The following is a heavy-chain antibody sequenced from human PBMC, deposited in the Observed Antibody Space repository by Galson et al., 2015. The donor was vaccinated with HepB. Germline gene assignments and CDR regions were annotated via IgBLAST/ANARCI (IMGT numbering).Heavy chain of an antibody. V-gene: IGHV3-48*02. CDR1: GFTFSSYS. Sequence: SLRLSCAASGFTFSSYSMNWVRQAPGKGLEWVSYISSSSSTIYYADSVKGRFTISRDNAKNSLYLQMNSLRDEDTAVYYCASGVVGGSYYGVAFDIWGQGTMVTVSS. CDR2: ISSSSSTI. J-gene: IGHJ3*02. D-gene: IGHD1-26*01. CDR3: ASGVVGGSYYGVAFDI.